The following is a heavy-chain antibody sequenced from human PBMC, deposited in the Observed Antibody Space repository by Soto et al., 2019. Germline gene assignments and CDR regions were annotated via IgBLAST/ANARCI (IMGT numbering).Heavy chain of an antibody. CDR2: INAGNGNT. V-gene: IGHV1-3*01. J-gene: IGHJ4*02. CDR3: ARDFGYYDSSGYYTPLDFDY. CDR1: GYTFTSYA. D-gene: IGHD3-22*01. Sequence: ASVKVSCKASGYTFTSYAMHWVRQTPGQRLEWMGWINAGNGNTKHSQKFQGRVTITRDTSASTAYMELSSLRSEDTAVYYCARDFGYYDSSGYYTPLDFDYWGQGTLVTVSS.